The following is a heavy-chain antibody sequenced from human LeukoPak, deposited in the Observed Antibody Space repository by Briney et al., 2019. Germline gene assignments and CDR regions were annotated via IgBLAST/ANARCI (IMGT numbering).Heavy chain of an antibody. CDR1: GFIFGGYA. J-gene: IGHJ4*02. CDR2: ISYDGGKT. CDR3: ARGFNDFWSGSQLEY. V-gene: IGHV3-30-3*01. D-gene: IGHD3-3*01. Sequence: AGGSLRLSCAASGFIFGGYAMHWVRQAPGKGLQWLAVISYDGGKTYYADSVEGRFTISRDNSKSTVYLEINGLRSEDTSIYYCARGFNDFWSGSQLEYWGQGTLVTVSS.